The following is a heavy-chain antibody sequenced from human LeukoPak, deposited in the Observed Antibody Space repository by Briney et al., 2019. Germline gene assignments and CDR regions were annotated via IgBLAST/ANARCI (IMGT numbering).Heavy chain of an antibody. CDR2: ISGRGDDT. V-gene: IGHV3-23*01. Sequence: GGSLRLSCAASGFSFSSNGMTWVRQAPGKGLEWVSTISGRGDDTYYADSVKGRFTISRDNAKNSLYLQMNSLRAEDTAVYYCAKDRNALTYYYGLGSYADYWGQGTLVTVSS. CDR1: GFSFSSNG. D-gene: IGHD3-10*01. J-gene: IGHJ4*02. CDR3: AKDRNALTYYYGLGSYADY.